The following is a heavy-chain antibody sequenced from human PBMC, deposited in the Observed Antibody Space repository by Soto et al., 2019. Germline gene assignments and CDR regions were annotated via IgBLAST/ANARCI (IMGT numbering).Heavy chain of an antibody. CDR3: SHIVVAGLGYYFDY. D-gene: IGHD6-19*01. Sequence: QITLKESGPPLVKPTQTLTLTCTFSGFSLSSTRMAVGWIRQPPGKALEWLALIYWYDDKRYSPFLKSRLTITKDTSKNQAVLTMSTMVPVDTASYYCSHIVVAGLGYYFDYWGQGTLVTVSS. J-gene: IGHJ4*02. CDR2: IYWYDDK. CDR1: GFSLSSTRMA. V-gene: IGHV2-5*01.